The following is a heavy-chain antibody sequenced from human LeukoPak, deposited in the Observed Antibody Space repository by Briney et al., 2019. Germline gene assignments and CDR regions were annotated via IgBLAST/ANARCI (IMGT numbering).Heavy chain of an antibody. CDR3: ATTTIRLVY. V-gene: IGHV4-39*07. CDR1: GGSISSSSHY. D-gene: IGHD1-26*01. CDR2: ISNSGST. Sequence: SETLSLTCTVSGGSISSSSHYWGWIRQPPGKGLVWIGSISNSGSTYYDPSLKSRVTLSVDTSNNQFSLKLSSVTAADTAVYYCATTTIRLVYWGQGTLVTVSS. J-gene: IGHJ4*02.